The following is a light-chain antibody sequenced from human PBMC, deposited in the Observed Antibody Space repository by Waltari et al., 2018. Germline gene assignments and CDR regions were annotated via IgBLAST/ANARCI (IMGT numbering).Light chain of an antibody. V-gene: IGKV4-1*01. CDR3: QQYYSTPWT. Sequence: SVLDSSNNKHYLAWYQQKPGQPPKLLIYWASTRESGVPDRFSGSGSGTDFTLTISSLQAEDVAVYYCQQYYSTPWTFGQGTKVEIK. CDR1: SVLDSSNNKHY. J-gene: IGKJ1*01. CDR2: WAS.